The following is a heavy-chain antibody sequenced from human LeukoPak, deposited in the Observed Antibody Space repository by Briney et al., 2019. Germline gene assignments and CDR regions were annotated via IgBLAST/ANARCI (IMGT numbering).Heavy chain of an antibody. D-gene: IGHD1-26*01. CDR1: GYNFTGYW. CDR2: IDPSDSYT. CDR3: ARLVGGTVDY. Sequence: GESLKISCKGSGYNFTGYWISWVRQMPGKGLEWMGRIDPSDSYTNYSPSFQGHVTISADKSISTAYLQCSSLKASDTAMHYCARLVGGTVDYWGQGTLVTVSS. J-gene: IGHJ4*02. V-gene: IGHV5-10-1*01.